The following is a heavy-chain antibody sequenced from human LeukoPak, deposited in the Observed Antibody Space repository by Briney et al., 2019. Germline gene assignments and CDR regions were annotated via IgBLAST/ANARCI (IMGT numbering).Heavy chain of an antibody. V-gene: IGHV1-69*13. Sequence: GASVKVSCKASEGTFSSYAISWVRQAPGQGLEWMGGIIPIFGTANYAQKFQGRVTITADESTSTAYMELSSLRSEDTAVYYCARVGYSYGYDWFDPWGQGTLVTVSS. J-gene: IGHJ5*02. CDR2: IIPIFGTA. CDR1: EGTFSSYA. D-gene: IGHD5-18*01. CDR3: ARVGYSYGYDWFDP.